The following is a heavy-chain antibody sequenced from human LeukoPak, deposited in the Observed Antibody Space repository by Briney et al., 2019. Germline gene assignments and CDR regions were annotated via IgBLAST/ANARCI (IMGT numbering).Heavy chain of an antibody. CDR3: ARVGPETASDY. CDR2: INYKGGTT. J-gene: IGHJ4*02. CDR1: GFTLSSFS. V-gene: IGHV3-64*02. Sequence: GGSLRLSCAASGFTLSSFSMHWVRQSPGRGLEYVSAINYKGGTTYYADSVKGRFTISRDNSKNTLYLQMASLRGEDMAVYYCARVGPETASDYWGQGTLVTVSS. D-gene: IGHD1-14*01.